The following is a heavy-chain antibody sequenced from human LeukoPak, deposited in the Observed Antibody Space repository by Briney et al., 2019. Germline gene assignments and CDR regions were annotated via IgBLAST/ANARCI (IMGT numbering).Heavy chain of an antibody. CDR3: ARDKQLDWAHYYYYYMDV. J-gene: IGHJ6*03. Sequence: GASVKVSFKASGYTFTGYYMHWVRQAPGHGREWMGWINPDSGGTNYAQKFQGRVTITRDTSINTAYMELSRLRSDDTAVYYCARDKQLDWAHYYYYYMDVWGKGTTVTVSS. CDR1: GYTFTGYY. D-gene: IGHD1-1*01. V-gene: IGHV1-2*02. CDR2: INPDSGGT.